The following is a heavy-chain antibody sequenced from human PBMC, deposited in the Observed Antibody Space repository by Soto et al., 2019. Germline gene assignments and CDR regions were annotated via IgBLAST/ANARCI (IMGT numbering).Heavy chain of an antibody. V-gene: IGHV4-59*01. D-gene: IGHD3-10*01. CDR3: ARDQGGEFLKGSGMDV. CDR2: IYYSGET. Sequence: QVQLQESGPGLVKPSETLSLTCTVSGDSISRYYWSWIRLSPGKGLEWIGYIYYSGETNYNPSVKGRVTIAVDRTKNQFSRKLSSVTAADTAVYYCARDQGGEFLKGSGMDVWGQGTTVTVSS. J-gene: IGHJ6*02. CDR1: GDSISRYY.